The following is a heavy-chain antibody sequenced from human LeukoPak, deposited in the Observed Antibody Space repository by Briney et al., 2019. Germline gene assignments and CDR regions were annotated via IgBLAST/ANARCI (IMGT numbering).Heavy chain of an antibody. D-gene: IGHD3-22*01. CDR3: ARLIYDSSGYFDY. V-gene: IGHV5-51*01. CDR1: GYSFINHW. CDR2: MYPDDSDT. J-gene: IGHJ4*02. Sequence: GESLNISCKASGYSFINHWIGWVRQKPGKGLEWVGIMYPDDSDTRYSPSLQGQVSISADKSLSTAYLQWSSLKASDTAMYYCARLIYDSSGYFDYWGQGTLVTVSS.